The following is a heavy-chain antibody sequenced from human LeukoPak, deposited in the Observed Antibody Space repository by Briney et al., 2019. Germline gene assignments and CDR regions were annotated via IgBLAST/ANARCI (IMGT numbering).Heavy chain of an antibody. Sequence: SQTLSLTCSVSGGSISSGGYYWSWIRQHPGKGLEWIGYIYYSGSTYYHPSLKSRVTISVDTSKNQFSLKLSSVTAADTAVYYCARVQMVYAFDIWGQGTMVTVSS. J-gene: IGHJ3*02. CDR1: GGSISSGGYY. CDR2: IYYSGST. D-gene: IGHD6-13*01. V-gene: IGHV4-31*03. CDR3: ARVQMVYAFDI.